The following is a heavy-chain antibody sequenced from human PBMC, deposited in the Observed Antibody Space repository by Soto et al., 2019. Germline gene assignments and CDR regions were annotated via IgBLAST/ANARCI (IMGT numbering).Heavy chain of an antibody. CDR3: AREVAFRRLWSGYPLSSYGMDV. CDR2: MNPNSGNT. J-gene: IGHJ6*02. V-gene: IGHV1-8*02. CDR1: GYTFTSYD. D-gene: IGHD3-3*01. Sequence: GASVTVSCKASGYTFTSYDINWVRQATGQGLEWMGWMNPNSGNTGYAQKFQGRVTMTRNTSISTAYMELSSLRSEDTAVYYCAREVAFRRLWSGYPLSSYGMDVWGQGTTVTVSS.